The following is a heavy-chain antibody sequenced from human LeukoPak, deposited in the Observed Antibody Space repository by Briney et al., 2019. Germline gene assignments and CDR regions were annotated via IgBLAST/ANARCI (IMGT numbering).Heavy chain of an antibody. CDR2: IYSGGST. CDR1: GFTVSSNY. D-gene: IGHD4-23*01. J-gene: IGHJ4*02. V-gene: IGHV3-53*01. Sequence: GGSLRLSCAASGFTVSSNYMSWVRQAPGKGLEWVSVIYSGGSTYYADSVEGRFTISRDNSKNTLYLQMNSLRVEDTAVYYCARAATAVGYFDYWGQGTLVTVSS. CDR3: ARAATAVGYFDY.